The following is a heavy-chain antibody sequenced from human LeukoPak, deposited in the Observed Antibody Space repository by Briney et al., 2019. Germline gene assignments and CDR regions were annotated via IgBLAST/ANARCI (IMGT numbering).Heavy chain of an antibody. CDR3: ARGETAAGTIWYFDL. D-gene: IGHD6-13*01. Sequence: SETLSLICTVSGGSINGYFWSWIRQPPGKGLEWIGHIYFSGSTKYNPSLKSQVTMSIDTSKNQFSLNLKSVTAADTAVYYCARGETAAGTIWYFDLWGRGTLVTVSS. CDR2: IYFSGST. CDR1: GGSINGYF. V-gene: IGHV4-59*01. J-gene: IGHJ2*01.